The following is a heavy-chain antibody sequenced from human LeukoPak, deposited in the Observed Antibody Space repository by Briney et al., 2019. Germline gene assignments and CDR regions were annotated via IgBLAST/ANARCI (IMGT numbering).Heavy chain of an antibody. Sequence: SETLSLTCTVSGGSISSSSSYWGWIRQPPGKGLEWIGSIYYSGSTYYNPSLKSRVTISVDTSKNQFSLKLSSVTAADTAVYYCARGADTAMVKLDYWGHGTLVTVSS. V-gene: IGHV4-39*07. CDR1: GGSISSSSSY. D-gene: IGHD5-18*01. CDR2: IYYSGST. CDR3: ARGADTAMVKLDY. J-gene: IGHJ4*01.